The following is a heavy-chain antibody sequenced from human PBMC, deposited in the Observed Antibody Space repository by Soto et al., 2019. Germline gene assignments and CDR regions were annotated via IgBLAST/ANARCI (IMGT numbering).Heavy chain of an antibody. V-gene: IGHV3-13*01. Sequence: GSLRLSCVASGFTFSSYDMHWVRQATGKGLEWVSGIGIVGDTYYPGSVKGRFNISRENAKNSLYLQMNSLRAGDTAIYYCARVSTAGGDYGMDVRGQGTTVTVSS. D-gene: IGHD3-10*01. CDR3: ARVSTAGGDYGMDV. CDR1: GFTFSSYD. J-gene: IGHJ6*01. CDR2: IGIVGDT.